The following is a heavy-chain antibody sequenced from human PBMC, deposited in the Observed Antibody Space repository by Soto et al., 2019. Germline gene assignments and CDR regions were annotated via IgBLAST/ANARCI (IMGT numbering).Heavy chain of an antibody. CDR3: AKCIHTQLQNYYYGMDV. CDR2: ISGSGGST. V-gene: IGHV3-23*01. J-gene: IGHJ6*02. CDR1: GFTFSSYA. D-gene: IGHD2-2*01. Sequence: EVQLLESGGGLVQPGGSLRLSCAASGFTFSSYAMSWVRQAPGKGLEWVSAISGSGGSTYYADSVKGRFTISRDNSKNTLYLQMNSLRAEDTAVYYCAKCIHTQLQNYYYGMDVWGQWTTVTVSS.